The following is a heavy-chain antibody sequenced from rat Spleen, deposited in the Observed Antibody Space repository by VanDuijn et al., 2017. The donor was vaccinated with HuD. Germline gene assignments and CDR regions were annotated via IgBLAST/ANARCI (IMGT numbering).Heavy chain of an antibody. D-gene: IGHD3-1*01. J-gene: IGHJ2*01. V-gene: IGHV2-72*01. CDR2: IWAGGST. CDR1: GFSLTSNG. Sequence: QVQLKESGPGLVQPSQTLSLTCTVSGFSLTSNGVGWVRQPPGKSLVWMGTIWAGGSTNYNSAVQSRLSIRRDTSKSQVFLKMNSLQTDDTGTYYCTIHPRYWGQGVMVTVSS. CDR3: TIHPRY.